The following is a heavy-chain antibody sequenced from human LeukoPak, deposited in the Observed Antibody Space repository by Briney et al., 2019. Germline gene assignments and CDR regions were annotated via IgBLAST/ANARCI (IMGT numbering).Heavy chain of an antibody. CDR2: IYYSGST. V-gene: IGHV4-39*01. J-gene: IGHJ4*02. CDR1: GGSISSSSYY. CDR3: ARQDWGTGIDY. D-gene: IGHD3-16*01. Sequence: PSETLSLTCTVSGGSISSSSYYWGWIRQPPGKGLEWIGSIYYSGSTYYNPSLKSRVTISVDTSKNQFSLKLSSVTTADTAVYYSARQDWGTGIDYWGQGTLVTVSS.